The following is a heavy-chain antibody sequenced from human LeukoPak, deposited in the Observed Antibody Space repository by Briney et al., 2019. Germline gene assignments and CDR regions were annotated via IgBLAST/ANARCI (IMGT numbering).Heavy chain of an antibody. CDR3: ARGLTTTVPRFDF. CDR2: VYYSAST. CDR1: GGSIRGYY. Sequence: SETLSLTCTVSGGSIRGYYWTWIRQSPGKGLEWIGFVYYSASTNYSPSLKSRVSISVDTSKNQFSLKLGSVTAADTAIYYCARGLTTTVPRFDFWGQGALVTVSS. V-gene: IGHV4-59*01. D-gene: IGHD4-17*01. J-gene: IGHJ4*02.